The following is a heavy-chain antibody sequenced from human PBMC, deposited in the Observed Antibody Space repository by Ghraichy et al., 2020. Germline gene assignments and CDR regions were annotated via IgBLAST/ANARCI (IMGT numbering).Heavy chain of an antibody. CDR2: IRTKPNNYAT. D-gene: IGHD3-10*01. J-gene: IGHJ3*01. Sequence: GGSLRLSCAASGFIFSEFAMYWVRQAPGKGLECIGRIRTKPNNYATTYAASVKGRFTISRDDSKNTMYLQMKSLKTEDTAVYYCSIPGFGELQNAFDVWGHGTIVTVSS. CDR1: GFIFSEFA. CDR3: SIPGFGELQNAFDV. V-gene: IGHV3-73*01.